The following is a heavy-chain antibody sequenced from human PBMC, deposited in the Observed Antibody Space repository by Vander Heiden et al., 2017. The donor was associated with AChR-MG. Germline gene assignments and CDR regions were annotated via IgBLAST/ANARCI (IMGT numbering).Heavy chain of an antibody. D-gene: IGHD3-10*01. CDR2: ISSSSSYI. CDR1: GFTFRSYS. J-gene: IGHJ5*02. CDR3: ARTGMVRGVPNWFDP. V-gene: IGHV3-21*01. Sequence: EVQLVESGGGLVKPGWSLRPLCAASGFTFRSYSMNWVRQAPGKGLEWVSSISSSSSYIYYADSVKGRFTISRDNAKNSLYLQMNSLRAEDTAVYYCARTGMVRGVPNWFDPWGQGTLVTVSS.